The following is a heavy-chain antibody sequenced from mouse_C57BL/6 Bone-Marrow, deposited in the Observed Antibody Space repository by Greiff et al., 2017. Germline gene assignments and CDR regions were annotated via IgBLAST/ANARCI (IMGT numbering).Heavy chain of an antibody. Sequence: EVQLQQSGAELVKPGASVKLSCTASGFNIKDYYMHWVKQRTEQGLEWIGRIDPEAGETKYAPKFQGKATITADTSSNTAYLQLSSLTSEDTAVYYCARGEGYDDIDYWGQGTTLTVSS. D-gene: IGHD2-2*01. J-gene: IGHJ2*01. CDR2: IDPEAGET. CDR3: ARGEGYDDIDY. CDR1: GFNIKDYY. V-gene: IGHV14-2*01.